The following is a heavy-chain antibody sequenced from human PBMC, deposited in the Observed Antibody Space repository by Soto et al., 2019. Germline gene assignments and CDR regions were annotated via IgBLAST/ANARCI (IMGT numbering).Heavy chain of an antibody. J-gene: IGHJ4*02. V-gene: IGHV1-18*01. D-gene: IGHD2-15*01. CDR1: GYTFTSYG. Sequence: ASVKVSCKASGYTFTSYGISWVRQAPGQGLEWMGWISAYNGNTNYAQKLQGRVTMTTDTSTSTAYMEPRSLRSDDTAVYYCARVVGYCSGGGCYIPGYWGQGTLVTVSS. CDR3: ARVVGYCSGGGCYIPGY. CDR2: ISAYNGNT.